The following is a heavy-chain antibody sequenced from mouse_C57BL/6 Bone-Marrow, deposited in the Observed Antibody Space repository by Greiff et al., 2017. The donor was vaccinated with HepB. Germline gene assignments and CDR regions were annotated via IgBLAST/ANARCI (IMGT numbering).Heavy chain of an antibody. CDR1: GFTFSSYG. V-gene: IGHV5-6*02. CDR3: ARRGHYYAMDY. CDR2: ISSGGSYT. Sequence: EVKLVESGGDLVKPGGSLKLSCAASGFTFSSYGMSWVRQTPDKRLEWVATISSGGSYTYYPDSVKGRFTISRDNAKYTLYLQMSSLKSEDTAMYYCARRGHYYAMDYWGQGTSVTVSS. D-gene: IGHD3-3*01. J-gene: IGHJ4*01.